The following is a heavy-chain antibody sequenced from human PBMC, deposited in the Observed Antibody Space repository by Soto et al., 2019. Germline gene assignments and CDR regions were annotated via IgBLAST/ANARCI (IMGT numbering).Heavy chain of an antibody. J-gene: IGHJ6*02. Sequence: GESLKISCKGSGYGFISYWISXVRQMPGKGLEWMGGIDPSDSYTIYSPSFQGHVTISADKSISTAYLQRSSLKASDTAMYYCARHRVLRGMEVWGQGTTVTVSS. CDR2: IDPSDSYT. V-gene: IGHV5-10-1*01. D-gene: IGHD2-8*01. CDR1: GYGFISYW. CDR3: ARHRVLRGMEV.